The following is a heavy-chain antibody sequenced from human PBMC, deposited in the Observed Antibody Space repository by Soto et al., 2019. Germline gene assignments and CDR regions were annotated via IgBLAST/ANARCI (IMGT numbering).Heavy chain of an antibody. Sequence: PSETLSLTCPVAGGSISSYYLSWIRQPPGKGLELIGYVYYSGSTNYNPSLRSRVNISVDTSKNQLSLKMSSVTAADTAVYYCARDPGSWYFDSWGQGILVTVSS. CDR1: GGSISSYY. V-gene: IGHV4-59*01. J-gene: IGHJ4*02. D-gene: IGHD3-10*01. CDR3: ARDPGSWYFDS. CDR2: VYYSGST.